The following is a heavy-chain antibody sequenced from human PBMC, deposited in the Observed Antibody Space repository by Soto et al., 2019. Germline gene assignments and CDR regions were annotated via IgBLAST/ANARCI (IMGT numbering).Heavy chain of an antibody. Sequence: QVQLQESGPGLVKPSQTLSLTCTVSGGSISSGGYYWSWIRQHPGKGLEWIGYIYYSGSTYYNPSLKSRVNISVDTSKNQFSLKLSSVTAADTAVYYCARANMVRGVIPYFDYWGQGTLVTVSS. J-gene: IGHJ4*02. V-gene: IGHV4-31*03. D-gene: IGHD3-10*01. CDR3: ARANMVRGVIPYFDY. CDR2: IYYSGST. CDR1: GGSISSGGYY.